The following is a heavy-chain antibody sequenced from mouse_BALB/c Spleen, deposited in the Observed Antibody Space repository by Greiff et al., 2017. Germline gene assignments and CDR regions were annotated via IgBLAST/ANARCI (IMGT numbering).Heavy chain of an antibody. J-gene: IGHJ3*01. CDR3: ARGGPTAFAY. CDR2: IYPGDGDT. V-gene: IGHV1-80*01. CDR1: GYAFSSYW. D-gene: IGHD1-2*01. Sequence: QVQLQQSGAELVRPGSSVKISCKASGYAFSSYWMNWVKQRPGQGLEWIGQIYPGDGDTNYNGKFKGKATLTADKSSSTAYMQLSSLTSEDSAVYVCARGGPTAFAYWGQGTLVTVSA.